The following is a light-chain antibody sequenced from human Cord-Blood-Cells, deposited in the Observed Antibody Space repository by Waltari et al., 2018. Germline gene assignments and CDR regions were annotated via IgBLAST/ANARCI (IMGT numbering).Light chain of an antibody. CDR2: GAS. CDR1: QSVSSSY. CDR3: QQYGSSPPT. J-gene: IGKJ2*01. V-gene: IGKV3-20*01. Sequence: EIVLTQTPGTPSLSQGDRATLSCRASQSVSSSYLAWYQQKPGQAPRHLIYGASSRATGIPDRFSGSGSGTDFTLTISRLEPEDFAVYYCQQYGSSPPTFGQGTKLEIK.